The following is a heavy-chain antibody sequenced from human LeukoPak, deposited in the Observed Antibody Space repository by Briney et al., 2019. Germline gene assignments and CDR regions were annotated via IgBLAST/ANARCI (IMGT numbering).Heavy chain of an antibody. CDR2: IYTSGST. D-gene: IGHD2-21*01. CDR1: GGSISTGDYY. J-gene: IGHJ4*02. CDR3: ARGVVIAPQTFDY. V-gene: IGHV4-61*02. Sequence: PSETLSLTCTVSGGSISTGDYYWSWIRQPAGKGLEWIGRIYTSGSTNYNPSLKSRVTMSVDTSKNQFSLKLSSVTAADTAVYYCARGVVIAPQTFDYWGQGTLVAVSS.